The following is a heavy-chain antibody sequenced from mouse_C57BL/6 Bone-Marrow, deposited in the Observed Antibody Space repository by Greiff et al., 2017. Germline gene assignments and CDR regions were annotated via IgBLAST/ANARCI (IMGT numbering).Heavy chain of an antibody. J-gene: IGHJ1*03. D-gene: IGHD1-1*01. Sequence: QVQLKQPGAELVRPGTSVKLSCKASGYTFTSYWMHWVKQRPGQGLEWIGVIDPSDSYTNYNQKFKGKATLTVDTSSSTAYMQLSSLTSEDSAVXYCATSHYYGSSYWYFDVWGTGTTVTVSS. CDR2: IDPSDSYT. CDR3: ATSHYYGSSYWYFDV. CDR1: GYTFTSYW. V-gene: IGHV1-59*01.